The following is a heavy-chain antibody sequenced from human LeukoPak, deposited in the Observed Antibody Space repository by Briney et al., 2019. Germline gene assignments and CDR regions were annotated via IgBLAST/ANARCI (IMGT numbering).Heavy chain of an antibody. J-gene: IGHJ6*02. V-gene: IGHV1-69*10. CDR1: GGTFSSYA. D-gene: IGHD3-22*01. CDR2: IIPILGIA. Sequence: ASVKVSCKASGGTFSSYAISWVRQAPGQGLEWMGGIIPILGIANYAQKFQGRVTITADKSTSTAYMELSSLRSEDTAVYYCASSSITMIVVPDYYYYGMDVWGQGTTVTVSS. CDR3: ASSSITMIVVPDYYYYGMDV.